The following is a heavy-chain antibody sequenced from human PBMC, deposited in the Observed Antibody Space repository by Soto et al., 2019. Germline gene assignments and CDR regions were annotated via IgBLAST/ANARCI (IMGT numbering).Heavy chain of an antibody. J-gene: IGHJ2*01. CDR1: GGTFSSYA. CDR3: ARGPTANGDYLHWYFAI. Sequence: QVQLVQSGAEVKKPGSSVKVSCKASGGTFSSYAISWVRQAPGQGLEWMGGIIPIFGTANYAQKFQGRVTITADESTSTAYMELSLLRSQDTALYYCARGPTANGDYLHWYFAIWGRGTLVTFSS. D-gene: IGHD4-17*01. V-gene: IGHV1-69*19. CDR2: IIPIFGTA.